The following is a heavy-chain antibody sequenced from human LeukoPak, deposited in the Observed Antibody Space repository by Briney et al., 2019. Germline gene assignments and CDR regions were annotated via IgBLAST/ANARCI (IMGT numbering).Heavy chain of an antibody. CDR2: ISSSSSYI. Sequence: GGSLRLSCAASGFTFSSYSMNWVRQAPGKGLEWVSSISSSSSYIYYADSVKGRFTISRDNAKNSLYLQMNSLRAEDTAVYYCAKDSQPWVGASFYYGMDVWGQGTTVTVSS. J-gene: IGHJ6*02. V-gene: IGHV3-21*01. D-gene: IGHD1-26*01. CDR3: AKDSQPWVGASFYYGMDV. CDR1: GFTFSSYS.